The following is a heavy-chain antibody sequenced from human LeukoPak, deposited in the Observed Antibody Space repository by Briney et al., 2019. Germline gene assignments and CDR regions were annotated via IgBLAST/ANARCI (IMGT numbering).Heavy chain of an antibody. Sequence: GGSLRLSCAASGFTVSSNYMSWVRQAPGKGLEWVSVIYSGGSTYYADSVKGRFTISRDNSKNTLYLQMNSLRAEDTAVYYCARGDKYYYYYYYMDVWGKGTTVTVSS. J-gene: IGHJ6*03. CDR3: ARGDKYYYYYYYMDV. D-gene: IGHD1-26*01. CDR1: GFTVSSNY. V-gene: IGHV3-66*01. CDR2: IYSGGST.